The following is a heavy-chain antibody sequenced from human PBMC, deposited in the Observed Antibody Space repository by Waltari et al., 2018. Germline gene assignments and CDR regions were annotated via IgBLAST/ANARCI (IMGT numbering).Heavy chain of an antibody. CDR1: GSSFSNYA. Sequence: EVQLLESGGGLVQPGGSLRLSCAASGSSFSNYAMSWVRQVPGKGLEWVSAASDSGGSSYYADSVKGRFTISRDNSKNMLYLQMKYLSAEDTALYYCAKDLLPTGVFDYWGQGALVTVSS. V-gene: IGHV3-23*01. CDR2: ASDSGGSS. D-gene: IGHD3-10*01. J-gene: IGHJ4*02. CDR3: AKDLLPTGVFDY.